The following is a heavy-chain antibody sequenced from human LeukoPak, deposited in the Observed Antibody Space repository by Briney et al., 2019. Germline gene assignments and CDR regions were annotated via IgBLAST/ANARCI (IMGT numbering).Heavy chain of an antibody. D-gene: IGHD3-22*01. V-gene: IGHV4-59*01. CDR3: ARHRGSGYPYFDY. CDR1: GGSINIYY. Sequence: ASETLSLTCTVSGGSINIYYWSWIRQPPGKGLEWIGYIYYSGSTNYNPSLKSRVTISVDTSKNQFSLKMSSLTAADTAVYYCARHRGSGYPYFDYWGQGTLVTVSS. J-gene: IGHJ4*02. CDR2: IYYSGST.